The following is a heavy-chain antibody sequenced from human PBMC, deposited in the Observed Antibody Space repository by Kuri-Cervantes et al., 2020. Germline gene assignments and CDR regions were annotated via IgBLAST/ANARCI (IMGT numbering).Heavy chain of an antibody. CDR2: ISSSSSYI. V-gene: IGHV3-21*04. J-gene: IGHJ3*02. D-gene: IGHD2-15*01. Sequence: GESLKISCAASGFTFSSYSMNWVRQAPGKGLEWVSSISSSSSYIYYADSLKGRFTISRDNSKNTLYLQMNSLRAEDTAVYYCAKDEEVVPIDAFDIWGQGTMVTVSS. CDR3: AKDEEVVPIDAFDI. CDR1: GFTFSSYS.